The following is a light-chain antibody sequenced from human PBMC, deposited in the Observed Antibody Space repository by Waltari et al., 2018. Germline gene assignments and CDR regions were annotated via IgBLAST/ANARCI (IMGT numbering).Light chain of an antibody. V-gene: IGKV1-5*03. Sequence: DIQLTQSPSALSASVGDRITITCRASQSAYINLAWYQQKPGKAPKVLVHKASKLENGVPSRISSSGSETEFTFTISSLQPDDFAAYYCQQYNKLPVTFGGGTRVDVK. J-gene: IGKJ4*01. CDR2: KAS. CDR3: QQYNKLPVT. CDR1: QSAYIN.